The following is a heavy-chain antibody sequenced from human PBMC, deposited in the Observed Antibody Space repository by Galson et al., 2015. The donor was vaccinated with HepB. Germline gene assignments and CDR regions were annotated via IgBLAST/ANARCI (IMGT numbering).Heavy chain of an antibody. V-gene: IGHV3-15*01. D-gene: IGHD2-8*02. CDR3: TTDVYYSTYWSWLDP. CDR2: IKSKTDGETT. J-gene: IGHJ5*02. Sequence: SLRLSCAASGFPFNNAWMTWVRQAPGRGLECVGRIKSKTDGETTDYAAPVKGRFTISRDDSKNSLYLQMNSLKTEDTAVYYCTTDVYYSTYWSWLDPWGQGTLVTVSS. CDR1: GFPFNNAW.